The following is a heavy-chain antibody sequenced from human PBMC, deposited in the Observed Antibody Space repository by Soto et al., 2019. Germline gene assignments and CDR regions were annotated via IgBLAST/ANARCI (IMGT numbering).Heavy chain of an antibody. CDR1: GGTFSSYA. J-gene: IGHJ6*02. CDR2: IIPIFGTA. Sequence: QVPLVQSGAEVKKPGSSVKVSCKASGGTFSSYAISWVRQAPGQGLEWMGGIIPIFGTANYAQKFQGRVTITADESTSTAYMELSSLRSEDTAVYYCAREYYYGSGSSYYYYGMDVWGQGTTVTVSS. D-gene: IGHD3-10*01. CDR3: AREYYYGSGSSYYYYGMDV. V-gene: IGHV1-69*12.